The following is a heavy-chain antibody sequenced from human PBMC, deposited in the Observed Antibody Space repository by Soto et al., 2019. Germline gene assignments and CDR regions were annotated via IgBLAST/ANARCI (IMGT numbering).Heavy chain of an antibody. CDR2: IYYSGST. J-gene: IGHJ6*02. Sequence: SETLSLTCTVSGGSISSGGYYWSWIRQHPGKGLEWIGYIYYSGSTYYNPSLKSRVTISVDTSKNQFSLKLSSVTAANTAVYYCARDRGSYSSSLVGMDVWGQGTTVTVSS. V-gene: IGHV4-31*03. CDR1: GGSISSGGYY. D-gene: IGHD6-6*01. CDR3: ARDRGSYSSSLVGMDV.